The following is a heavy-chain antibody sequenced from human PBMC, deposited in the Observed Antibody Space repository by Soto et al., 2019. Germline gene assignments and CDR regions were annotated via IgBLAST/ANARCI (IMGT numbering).Heavy chain of an antibody. J-gene: IGHJ6*02. CDR3: ARFKGGAYGMDV. Sequence: ASVKVSCKASGYTFISYTMHWVPQAPGQRLEGKGWINVANGNTKYSQKFQGRVSITRDTSASTAYMELSSLRSEDTTVYYCARFKGGAYGMDVRGQGTTVTVSS. CDR1: GYTFISYT. D-gene: IGHD2-15*01. CDR2: INVANGNT. V-gene: IGHV1-3*01.